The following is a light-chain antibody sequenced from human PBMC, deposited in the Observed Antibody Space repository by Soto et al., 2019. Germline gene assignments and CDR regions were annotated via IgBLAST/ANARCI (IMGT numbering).Light chain of an antibody. Sequence: DIQMTQSPSSLSASVGDRVTITCRASRSINTYVNWYQQRPGKAPELLIYSASSLHTGVPSRFSGSGAGTDFTFTINSLVPEDFAMYYCQQTYSTPRTFGQGTKVDIK. J-gene: IGKJ1*01. V-gene: IGKV1-39*01. CDR2: SAS. CDR3: QQTYSTPRT. CDR1: RSINTY.